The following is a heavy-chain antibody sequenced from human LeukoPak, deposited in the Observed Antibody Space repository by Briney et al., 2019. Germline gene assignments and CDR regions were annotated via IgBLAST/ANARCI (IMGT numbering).Heavy chain of an antibody. V-gene: IGHV4-34*01. CDR3: ARGKYVFGRGSKGEAFDI. J-gene: IGHJ3*02. D-gene: IGHD3-16*01. Sequence: PSETLSLTCAVYGGSFSGYYWSWIRQPPGKGLEWIGEINHSGSTNYNPSLKSRVTISVDTSKNQFSLKLSSVTAADTAVYYCARGKYVFGRGSKGEAFDIWGQGKMVTVSS. CDR1: GGSFSGYY. CDR2: INHSGST.